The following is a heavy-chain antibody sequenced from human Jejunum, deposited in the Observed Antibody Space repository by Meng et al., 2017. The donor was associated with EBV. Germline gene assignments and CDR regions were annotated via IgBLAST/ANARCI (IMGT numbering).Heavy chain of an antibody. Sequence: QVQLQESGPGLVPPSGTLSLTCVVSGDFINNNKCWSWVRQPPGKGLEWIGVIYHSGTTYYNPSLKSRVTISLDTSESQFSLRLTSVTAADTAIYYCARASPERLLEYWGQGTLVTVSS. CDR3: ARASPERLLEY. J-gene: IGHJ4*02. D-gene: IGHD1-14*01. CDR2: IYHSGTT. V-gene: IGHV4-4*02. CDR1: GDFINNNKC.